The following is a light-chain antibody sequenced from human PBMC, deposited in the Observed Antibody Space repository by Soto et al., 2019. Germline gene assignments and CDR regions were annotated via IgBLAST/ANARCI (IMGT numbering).Light chain of an antibody. CDR2: EVS. CDR1: SSDVGGYNY. V-gene: IGLV2-8*01. J-gene: IGLJ2*01. CDR3: NSYAGSNNLV. Sequence: QSALNQPPSASGSPGQSVTISCTGTSSDVGGYNYVSWYQQHPGKVPKLLIYEVSKRPSGVPARFSGSKSGNTASLTVSGLQAEDEADYYCNSYAGSNNLVFGGGTKLTVL.